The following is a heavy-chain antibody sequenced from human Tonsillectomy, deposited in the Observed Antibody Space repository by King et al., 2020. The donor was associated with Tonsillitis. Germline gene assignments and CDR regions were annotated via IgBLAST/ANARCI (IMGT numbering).Heavy chain of an antibody. CDR3: AGYVSGSFDY. CDR2: MYSSGTI. D-gene: IGHD1-26*01. J-gene: IGHJ4*02. Sequence: QLQESGPGVVKPSETLSLTCTVSGGSISSGDHYWAWIRQPPGKGLEWIGYMYSSGTIFYNPSLKSRITISGGTSENRFSLRLSSGTAADTAIYFCAGYVSGSFDYWGQGALVTVSS. CDR1: GGSISSGDHY. V-gene: IGHV4-39*01.